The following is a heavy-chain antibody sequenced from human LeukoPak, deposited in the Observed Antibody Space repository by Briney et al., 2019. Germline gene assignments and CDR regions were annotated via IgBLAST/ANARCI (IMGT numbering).Heavy chain of an antibody. J-gene: IGHJ6*03. CDR3: ARPEGEQPYYMDV. V-gene: IGHV4-34*01. Sequence: SETLSLTCAVYGGSFSGYYWSWIRQPPGKGLEWIGEINHSGSTNYNPSLKSRVTISVDTSKNQFSLKLSSVTAADTAVYYCARPEGEQPYYMDVRGKGTTVTVSS. CDR2: INHSGST. D-gene: IGHD1-26*01. CDR1: GGSFSGYY.